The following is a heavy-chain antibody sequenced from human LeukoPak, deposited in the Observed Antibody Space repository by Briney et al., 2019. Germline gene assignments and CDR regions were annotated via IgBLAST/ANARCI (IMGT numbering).Heavy chain of an antibody. CDR1: GGSISSGGYS. J-gene: IGHJ3*02. CDR2: IYYGGST. V-gene: IGHV4-30-2*01. Sequence: PSETLSLTCAVSGGSISSGGYSWSWIRQPPGKGLEWIGYIYYGGSTYYNPSLKSRVTISVDRSRNQFSLKLSSVAAADTALYYCVGDTVTPTGDAFDIWGQGTMVTVSS. CDR3: VGDTVTPTGDAFDI. D-gene: IGHD4-17*01.